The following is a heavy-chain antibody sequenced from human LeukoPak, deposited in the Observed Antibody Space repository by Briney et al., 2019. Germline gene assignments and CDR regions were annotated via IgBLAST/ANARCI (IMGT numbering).Heavy chain of an antibody. J-gene: IGHJ4*02. V-gene: IGHV1-2*06. CDR1: GYTFTGYY. CDR3: ARKPKAAAATSLDY. Sequence: ASVKVSCKASGYTFTGYYMHWVRQAPGQELESMGRMNPNSGGTNYAQKFQGRVTMTRDTSISTAYMELSRLRSDDTALYYCARKPKAAAATSLDYWGQGTLVTVSS. CDR2: MNPNSGGT. D-gene: IGHD6-13*01.